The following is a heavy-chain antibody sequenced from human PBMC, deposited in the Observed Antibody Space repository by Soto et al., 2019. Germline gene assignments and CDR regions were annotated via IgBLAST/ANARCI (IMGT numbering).Heavy chain of an antibody. CDR3: ARVRGGGSEYFFDY. CDR2: INPSGGTT. J-gene: IGHJ4*01. D-gene: IGHD2-15*01. CDR1: GYTFTRYN. Sequence: EASVKVSCKASGYTFTRYNVHWVRQAPGQGLEWMAIINPSGGTTYYVQKFEGRVTLTTDTSTSTVYMELSSLRSDDTAVYYCARVRGGGSEYFFDYWGHGTLVTVSS. V-gene: IGHV1-46*01.